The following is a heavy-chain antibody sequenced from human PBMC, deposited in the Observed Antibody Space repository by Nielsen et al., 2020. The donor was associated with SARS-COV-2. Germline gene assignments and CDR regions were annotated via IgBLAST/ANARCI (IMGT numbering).Heavy chain of an antibody. CDR2: ISYDGSNK. Sequence: GESLKISCAASGFTFSSYAMHWVRQAPGKGLAWVAVISYDGSNKYYADSVKGRFTISRDNSKNTLYLQMNSLRAEDTAVYYCARDGSGWYIGYWGQGTLVTVSS. V-gene: IGHV3-30-3*01. D-gene: IGHD6-19*01. CDR1: GFTFSSYA. J-gene: IGHJ4*02. CDR3: ARDGSGWYIGY.